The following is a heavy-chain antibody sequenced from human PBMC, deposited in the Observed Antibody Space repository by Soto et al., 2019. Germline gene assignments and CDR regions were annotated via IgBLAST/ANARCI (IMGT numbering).Heavy chain of an antibody. V-gene: IGHV4-34*01. J-gene: IGHJ4*02. D-gene: IGHD3-10*01. Sequence: QVQLQQWGAGLLKPSETLSLTCAVYGGSFSGYYWGWIRQPPGKGLEWIGEINHSGSTNYNPSLKCRVTISVDTSKNQFSLKLSSVTAADTAVYYCARGRRGNPGDWGQGTLVTVSS. CDR2: INHSGST. CDR3: ARGRRGNPGD. CDR1: GGSFSGYY.